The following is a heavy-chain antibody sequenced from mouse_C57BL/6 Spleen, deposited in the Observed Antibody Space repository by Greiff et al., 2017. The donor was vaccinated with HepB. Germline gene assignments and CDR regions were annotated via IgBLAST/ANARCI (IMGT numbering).Heavy chain of an antibody. V-gene: IGHV14-2*01. CDR1: GFNIKDYY. J-gene: IGHJ4*01. Sequence: VQLKQSGAELVKPGASVKLSCTASGFNIKDYYMHWVKRRTEQGLEWIGRIDPEDGETKYAPKFQGKATITADTSSNTAYLQLSSLTSEDTAVYYCARPREGDYYAMDYWGQGTSVTVSS. CDR2: IDPEDGET. CDR3: ARPREGDYYAMDY.